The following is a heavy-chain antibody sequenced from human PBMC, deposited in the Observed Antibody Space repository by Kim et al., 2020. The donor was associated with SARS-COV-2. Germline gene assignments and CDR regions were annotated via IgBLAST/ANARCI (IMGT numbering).Heavy chain of an antibody. CDR2: ISGSGGST. J-gene: IGHJ5*02. V-gene: IGHV3-23*01. Sequence: GGSLRLSCAASGFTFSSYAMSWVRQAPGKGLEWVSAISGSGGSTYYADSVKGRFTISRDNSKNTLYLQMNSLRAEDTAVYYCAKVTNSNSISSRPNWFDPWGQGTLVTVSS. CDR3: AKVTNSNSISSRPNWFDP. D-gene: IGHD4-4*01. CDR1: GFTFSSYA.